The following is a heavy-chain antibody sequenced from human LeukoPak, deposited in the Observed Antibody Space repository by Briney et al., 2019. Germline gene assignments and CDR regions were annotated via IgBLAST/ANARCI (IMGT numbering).Heavy chain of an antibody. D-gene: IGHD3-3*01. CDR3: ARDFRPFGVVPNWFDP. CDR2: ISSSSSYI. Sequence: GGSLRLSCAASGFTFSSYSMNWVRQAPGKGLEWVTSISSSSSYIYYADSVKGRFTISRDNAKNSLYLQMNSLRAEDTAVYYCARDFRPFGVVPNWFDPWGQGTLVTVSS. J-gene: IGHJ5*02. CDR1: GFTFSSYS. V-gene: IGHV3-21*01.